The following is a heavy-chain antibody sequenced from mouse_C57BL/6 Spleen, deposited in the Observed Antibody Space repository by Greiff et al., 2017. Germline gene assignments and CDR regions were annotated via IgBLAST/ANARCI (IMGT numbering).Heavy chain of an antibody. D-gene: IGHD2-3*01. J-gene: IGHJ2*01. CDR3: AREEDGYYSY. Sequence: QVQLQQSGPELVKPGASVKISCKASGYAFSSSWMNWVKQRPGKGLEWIGRIYPGDGDTNYNGKLKGKATLTADKSSSTAYMQLSSLTSEDSAVYFCAREEDGYYSYWGQGTTLTVSS. CDR2: IYPGDGDT. V-gene: IGHV1-82*01. CDR1: GYAFSSSW.